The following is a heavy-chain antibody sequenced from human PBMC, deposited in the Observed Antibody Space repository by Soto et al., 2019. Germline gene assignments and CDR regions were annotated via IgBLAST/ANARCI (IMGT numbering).Heavy chain of an antibody. V-gene: IGHV3-21*01. CDR3: AIDYNPKAVAGSEPYYGMDV. D-gene: IGHD6-19*01. Sequence: GGSLRLSCAASGFTFSSYSMNWVRQAPGKGLKWVSSISSSSSYIYYADTVKGRLTNSRDNAKNSLYLQMNSLRAEDTAVYYCAIDYNPKAVAGSEPYYGMDVWGQGTTVTVSS. J-gene: IGHJ6*02. CDR2: ISSSSSYI. CDR1: GFTFSSYS.